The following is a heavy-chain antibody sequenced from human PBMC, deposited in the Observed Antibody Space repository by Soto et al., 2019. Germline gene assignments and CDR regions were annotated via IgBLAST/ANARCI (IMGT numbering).Heavy chain of an antibody. CDR2: IYYSGST. CDR3: ARRNRKSGDDY. D-gene: IGHD3-10*01. Sequence: SETLSLTCAVSGYSMSISNWWGWIRQPPGKGLEWIGYIYYSGSTYYNPSLKSRVTMSVDTSKNQFSLKLSSVTAVDTAVYYCARRNRKSGDDYWGQGTLVTVSS. J-gene: IGHJ4*02. V-gene: IGHV4-28*01. CDR1: GYSMSISNW.